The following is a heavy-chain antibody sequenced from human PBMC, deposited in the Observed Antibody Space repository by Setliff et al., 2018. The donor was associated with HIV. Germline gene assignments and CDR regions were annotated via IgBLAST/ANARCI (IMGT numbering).Heavy chain of an antibody. CDR3: ARAPITIFGVIIIPSADY. D-gene: IGHD3-3*01. Sequence: SETLSLTCTVSGGSISRSSYYWAWIRQPPGKGLEWIGNIFYSGHTFYNPSLRSRVTISVDTSKNQFSLKLSSVTAADTAVYYCARAPITIFGVIIIPSADYWGQGTLVTVSS. V-gene: IGHV4-39*07. CDR1: GGSISRSSYY. CDR2: IFYSGHT. J-gene: IGHJ4*02.